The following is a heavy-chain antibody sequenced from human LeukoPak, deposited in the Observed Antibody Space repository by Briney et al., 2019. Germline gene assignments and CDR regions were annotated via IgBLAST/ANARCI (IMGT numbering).Heavy chain of an antibody. CDR1: GGSISSSSYY. D-gene: IGHD2-21*02. CDR2: IYYSGST. Sequence: PSGTLSLTCTVSGGSISSSSYYWGWIRQPPGKGLEWIGSIYYSGSTYYNPSLKSRVTISVDTSKNQFSLKLSSVTAADTAVYYCASQVTAIVNYFDYWGQGTLVTVSS. CDR3: ASQVTAIVNYFDY. J-gene: IGHJ4*02. V-gene: IGHV4-39*01.